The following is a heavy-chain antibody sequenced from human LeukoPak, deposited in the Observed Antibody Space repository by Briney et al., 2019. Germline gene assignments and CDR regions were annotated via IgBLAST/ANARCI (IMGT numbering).Heavy chain of an antibody. CDR1: GFTFSSHA. CDR2: ISGSGGST. CDR3: AKESPMATPDEGGFDY. Sequence: GGSLRLSCAASGFTFSSHAMSWVRQAPGKGLEWVSAISGSGGSTYYADSVKGRFTISRDNSKNTLYPQMNSLRAEDTAVYYCAKESPMATPDEGGFDYWGQGTLVTVSS. D-gene: IGHD5-24*01. V-gene: IGHV3-23*01. J-gene: IGHJ4*02.